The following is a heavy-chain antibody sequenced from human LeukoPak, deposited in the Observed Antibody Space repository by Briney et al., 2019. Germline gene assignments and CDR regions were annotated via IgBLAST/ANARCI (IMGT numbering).Heavy chain of an antibody. CDR3: VREEGY. CDR1: GFTFNSHS. V-gene: IGHV3-21*01. Sequence: GGSLRLSCAASGFTFNSHSMNWVRQAPGKGLEWVSSISSRSSYIYYADAVKGRFTISRDNAKNSLYLQMNSLRVEDTAVYYCVREEGYWGQGTLVTLSS. J-gene: IGHJ4*02. CDR2: ISSRSSYI.